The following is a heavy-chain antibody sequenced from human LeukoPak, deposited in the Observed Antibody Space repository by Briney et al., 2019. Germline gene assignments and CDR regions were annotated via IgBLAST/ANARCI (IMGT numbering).Heavy chain of an antibody. J-gene: IGHJ5*02. V-gene: IGHV4-59*12. CDR1: GGSISSYY. D-gene: IGHD1-26*01. CDR3: ARMGRPKTFDP. CDR2: IYYSGST. Sequence: SETLSLTCTVSGGSISSYYWSWIRQPPGKGLEWIGYIYYSGSTYYNPSLKSRVTISVDTSKNQFSLKLSSVTAADTAVYYCARMGRPKTFDPWGQGTLVTVPS.